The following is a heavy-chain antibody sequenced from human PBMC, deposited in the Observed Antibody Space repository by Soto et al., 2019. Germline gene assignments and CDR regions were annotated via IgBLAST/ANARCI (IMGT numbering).Heavy chain of an antibody. D-gene: IGHD3-16*01. V-gene: IGHV1-2*04. CDR1: GYTFTGYY. J-gene: IGHJ6*02. CDR3: ARDLGEEGNGMDV. Sequence: VKVSCKASGYTFTGYYMHWVRQAPGQGLEWMGWINPNSGGTNYAQKFQGWVTMTRDTSISTAYMELSRLRSDDTAVYYCARDLGEEGNGMDVWGQGTTVTVS. CDR2: INPNSGGT.